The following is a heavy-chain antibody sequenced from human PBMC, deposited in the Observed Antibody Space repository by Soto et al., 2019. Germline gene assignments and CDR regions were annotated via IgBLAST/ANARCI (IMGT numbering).Heavy chain of an antibody. CDR1: GGTFSSYA. J-gene: IGHJ5*02. CDR3: AREGSDCSGGSCYPNWFDP. CDR2: IIPIFGTA. V-gene: IGHV1-69*13. D-gene: IGHD2-15*01. Sequence: ASVKVSCKASGGTFSSYAISWVRQAPGQGLEWMGGIIPIFGTANYAQKFQGRVTITADESTSTAYMELSSLRSEDTAVYYCAREGSDCSGGSCYPNWFDPWGQGTLVTVSS.